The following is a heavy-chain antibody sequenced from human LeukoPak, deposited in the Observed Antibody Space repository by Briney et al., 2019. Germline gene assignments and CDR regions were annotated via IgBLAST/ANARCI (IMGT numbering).Heavy chain of an antibody. Sequence: SETLSLTCTVSGGSISSCYWSWIRQPPGKGLEWIGYIYYSGSTNYNPSLKSRVTISVDTSKNQFSLKLSSVTAADTAVYYCARHSTASGYLNYFDYWGQGTLVTVSS. CDR3: ARHSTASGYLNYFDY. CDR2: IYYSGST. V-gene: IGHV4-59*08. CDR1: GGSISSCY. J-gene: IGHJ4*02. D-gene: IGHD1-1*01.